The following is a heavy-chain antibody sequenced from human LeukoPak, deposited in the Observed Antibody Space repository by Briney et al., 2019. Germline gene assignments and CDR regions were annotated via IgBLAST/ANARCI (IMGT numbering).Heavy chain of an antibody. D-gene: IGHD1-1*01. CDR2: IYESGTT. Sequence: SETLSLTCTVSGGSISGYYWSWVRQPPGKGLEWIGYIYESGTTNYNPSLKSRVTISEDTSKNQFSLKLTSVTAADTAVYYCAKKVESKWFDPWGQRTMVTVSS. CDR3: AKKVESKWFDP. J-gene: IGHJ5*02. V-gene: IGHV4-59*01. CDR1: GGSISGYY.